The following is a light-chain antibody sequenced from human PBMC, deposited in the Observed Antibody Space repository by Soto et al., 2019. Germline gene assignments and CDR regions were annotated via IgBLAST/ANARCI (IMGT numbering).Light chain of an antibody. V-gene: IGLV2-23*02. CDR3: CSYGGSSALPYV. CDR1: SSDVGTYNL. Sequence: QSVLAQPASVSESPEQSVTISGTGTSSDVGTYNLVSWYQQHPGKAPNLIIYEVAERPSGVSNRFSGSKFGNTASLTISGLLPEDEADYYCCSYGGSSALPYVFGTGTKVTVL. CDR2: EVA. J-gene: IGLJ1*01.